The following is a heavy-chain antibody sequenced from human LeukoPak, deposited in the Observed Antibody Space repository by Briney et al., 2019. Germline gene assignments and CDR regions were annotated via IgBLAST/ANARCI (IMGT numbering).Heavy chain of an antibody. J-gene: IGHJ4*02. Sequence: PGGSLRLSCAASGFTFSNYGMHWVRQAPGKGLEWVAVISYDGSNKYYADSVKGRFTISRDNSKNSLYLQMNSLRTEDTALYYCAKDIDYWGQGTLVTVSS. CDR3: AKDIDY. CDR2: ISYDGSNK. CDR1: GFTFSNYG. V-gene: IGHV3-30*18.